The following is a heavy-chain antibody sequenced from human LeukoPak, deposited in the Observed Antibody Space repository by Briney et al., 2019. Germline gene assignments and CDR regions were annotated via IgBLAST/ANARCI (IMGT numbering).Heavy chain of an antibody. J-gene: IGHJ6*02. CDR1: GGSFSGYY. CDR2: INHSGST. D-gene: IGHD3-10*01. Sequence: SETLSLTCAVYGGSFSGYYWSWIRQPPGKGLEWIGEINHSGSTNYNPSLKSRVTISVDTSKNQFSLKLSSVTAADTAVYYCARDPGDLYYYGMDVWGQGTTVTVSS. V-gene: IGHV4-34*01. CDR3: ARDPGDLYYYGMDV.